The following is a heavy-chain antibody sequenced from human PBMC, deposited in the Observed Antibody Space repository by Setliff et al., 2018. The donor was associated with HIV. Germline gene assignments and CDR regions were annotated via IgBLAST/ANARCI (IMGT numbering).Heavy chain of an antibody. D-gene: IGHD2-8*01. Sequence: PSETLSLTCAVSGYSISSGFYWGWIRQPPGKGLERIGSIYHSGSTYYNPSLRSRVTISVDTSKNQFSLKLSSVTAADTAVYYCARDAPTVYANGWFDPWGQGTLVTVSS. V-gene: IGHV4-38-2*02. CDR2: IYHSGST. J-gene: IGHJ5*02. CDR3: ARDAPTVYANGWFDP. CDR1: GYSISSGFY.